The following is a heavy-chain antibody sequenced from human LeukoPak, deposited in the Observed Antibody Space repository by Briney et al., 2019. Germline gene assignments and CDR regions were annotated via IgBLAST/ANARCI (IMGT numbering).Heavy chain of an antibody. CDR1: GGSVSSGSYY. J-gene: IGHJ4*02. Sequence: SSETLSLTCTVSGGSVSSGSYYWSWIRQPPGKGLEWIGYIYYSGSTNYNPSLKSRVTISVDTSKNQFSLKLSSVTAADTAVYYCARRGATRSPFDYWGQGTLVTVSS. CDR2: IYYSGST. CDR3: ARRGATRSPFDY. D-gene: IGHD1-26*01. V-gene: IGHV4-61*01.